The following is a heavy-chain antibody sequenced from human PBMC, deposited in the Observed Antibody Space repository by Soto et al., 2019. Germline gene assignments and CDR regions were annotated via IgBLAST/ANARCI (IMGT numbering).Heavy chain of an antibody. CDR3: ARSTTYYDFWSGTAVYYYGMDV. J-gene: IGHJ6*02. CDR1: GGTFSSYA. D-gene: IGHD3-3*01. Sequence: QVQLVQSGAEVKKPGSSVKVSCKASGGTFSSYAISWVRQAPGQGLEWMGGIIPIFGTANYAQKFQGRVTITADKSTSTAYMELSSLRSEDTAVYYCARSTTYYDFWSGTAVYYYGMDVWGQGTTVTVSS. V-gene: IGHV1-69*06. CDR2: IIPIFGTA.